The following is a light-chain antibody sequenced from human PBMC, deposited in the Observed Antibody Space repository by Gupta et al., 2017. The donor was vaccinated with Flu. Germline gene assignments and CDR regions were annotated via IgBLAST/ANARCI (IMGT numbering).Light chain of an antibody. V-gene: IGKV1-5*03. Sequence: DIQMTQSPSSLSASVGDRVTITCRASQNILTWVAWYHQKPGKAPKLLIYRASNLESGVPSMFSGSGSGTQFTLTISSLRPDDIGTFYCQQYGDYWTFGRGTRVEI. CDR2: RAS. J-gene: IGKJ1*01. CDR3: QQYGDYWT. CDR1: QNILTW.